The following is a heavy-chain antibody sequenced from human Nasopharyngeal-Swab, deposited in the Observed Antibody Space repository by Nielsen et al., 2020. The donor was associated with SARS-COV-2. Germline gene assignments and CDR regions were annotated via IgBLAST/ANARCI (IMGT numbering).Heavy chain of an antibody. V-gene: IGHV3-30*03. CDR2: ISYEGSIK. J-gene: IGHJ6*02. CDR3: ARRKEILWLGSQRHGMDV. Sequence: GESLKISCTASGFSFNNYGMHWVRQAPGKGLEWVAIISYEGSIKHYADYVEGRFTISRGASKNTLYLQMNSLRPEDTAVYYCARRKEILWLGSQRHGMDVWGQGTTVTVSS. CDR1: GFSFNNYG. D-gene: IGHD3-10*01.